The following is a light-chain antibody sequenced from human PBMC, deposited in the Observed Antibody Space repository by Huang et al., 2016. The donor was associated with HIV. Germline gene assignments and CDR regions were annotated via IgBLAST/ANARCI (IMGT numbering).Light chain of an antibody. J-gene: IGKJ4*01. V-gene: IGKV3-15*01. CDR3: QQYNNWPLT. Sequence: EIVLTQSPATLSVSPGDRAILSCRASQSVSSNLAWPQQKPGQAPRRLISGASTRATAIPARFSGSGSGTEFTLTISSLQSEDFAVYYCQQYNNWPLTFGGGTKVEIK. CDR2: GAS. CDR1: QSVSSN.